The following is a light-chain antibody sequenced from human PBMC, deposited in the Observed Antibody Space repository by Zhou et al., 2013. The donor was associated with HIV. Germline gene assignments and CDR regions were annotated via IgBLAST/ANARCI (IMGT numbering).Light chain of an antibody. CDR1: QSVNNY. CDR3: QHYNNWPVA. Sequence: EIVLTQSPATLTLSPGERVTLSCRASQSVNNYLAWYQQKPGQAPRLLIYDASSGATGIPARFTGGGSGTDFTLTISSLQSEDFAVYYCQHYNNWPVAFGQGTKVEIK. V-gene: IGKV3-11*01. CDR2: DAS. J-gene: IGKJ1*01.